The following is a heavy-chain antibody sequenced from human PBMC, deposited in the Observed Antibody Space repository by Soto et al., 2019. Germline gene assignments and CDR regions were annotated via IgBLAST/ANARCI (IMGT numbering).Heavy chain of an antibody. CDR3: AKSYSSSWYRGYYYYYGMDV. Sequence: GGSLRLSCAASGFTFSSYAMSWVRQAPGKGLEWVSAISGSGGSTYYADSVKGRFTISRDNSKNTLYLQRNSQRAEETAVYYCAKSYSSSWYRGYYYYYGMDVWGQGTTVTVSS. J-gene: IGHJ6*02. CDR2: ISGSGGST. D-gene: IGHD6-13*01. V-gene: IGHV3-23*01. CDR1: GFTFSSYA.